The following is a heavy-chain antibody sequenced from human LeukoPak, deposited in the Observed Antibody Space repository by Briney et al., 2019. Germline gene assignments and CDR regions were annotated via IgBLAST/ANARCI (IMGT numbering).Heavy chain of an antibody. V-gene: IGHV4-34*01. CDR3: ARGRRIVGYYYGGYFDY. CDR1: GGSTSGYF. Sequence: PSETLSLTCDVSGGSTSGYFWSWIRQPPGKGPEWIGEINHSGSTNYNPSLKSRVTISVDTSKNQFSLKLSSVTAADTAVYYCARGRRIVGYYYGGYFDYWGQGTLVTVSS. D-gene: IGHD3-22*01. CDR2: INHSGST. J-gene: IGHJ4*02.